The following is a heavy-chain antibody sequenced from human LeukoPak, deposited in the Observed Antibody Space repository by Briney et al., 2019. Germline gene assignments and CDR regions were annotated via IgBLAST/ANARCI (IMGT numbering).Heavy chain of an antibody. Sequence: PGGSLRLFCAASGFTFSTYGMHWVRQAPGKGLEWVAVISYDGKEKYYADSVKGRFTISRDNSKNTLYLQMNSLRAEDTAVYYCARSIQLWEPFDYWGQGTLVTVSS. CDR3: ARSIQLWEPFDY. J-gene: IGHJ4*02. CDR1: GFTFSTYG. D-gene: IGHD5-18*01. CDR2: ISYDGKEK. V-gene: IGHV3-30*14.